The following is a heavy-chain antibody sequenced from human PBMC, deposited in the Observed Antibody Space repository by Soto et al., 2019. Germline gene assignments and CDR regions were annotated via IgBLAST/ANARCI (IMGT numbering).Heavy chain of an antibody. CDR3: ASIAAAGPVGAFDI. Sequence: QVQLVQSGAEVKKPGASVKVSCKASGYTFTSYAMHWVRQAPGQRLEWMGWINAGNGNTKYSQKFQGRVTITRDTSASTAYMELRSLRSEDTAVYYCASIAAAGPVGAFDIWGQGTMVTVSS. CDR2: INAGNGNT. V-gene: IGHV1-3*01. J-gene: IGHJ3*02. CDR1: GYTFTSYA. D-gene: IGHD6-13*01.